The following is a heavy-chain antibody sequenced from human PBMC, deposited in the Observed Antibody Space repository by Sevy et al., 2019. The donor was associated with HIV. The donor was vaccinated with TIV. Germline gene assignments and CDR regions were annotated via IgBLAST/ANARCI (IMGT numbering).Heavy chain of an antibody. Sequence: ASVKVSCKASGYTFNRYSMNWVRQAPGQGLEWTGWIVTDTGKATDAPGFTGRFVFSFDTSVSTAYLQISSLKAEDAAVYYCAREVLRLDYWGQGTLVTVSS. D-gene: IGHD1-26*01. J-gene: IGHJ4*02. V-gene: IGHV7-4-1*01. CDR2: IVTDTGKA. CDR3: AREVLRLDY. CDR1: GYTFNRYS.